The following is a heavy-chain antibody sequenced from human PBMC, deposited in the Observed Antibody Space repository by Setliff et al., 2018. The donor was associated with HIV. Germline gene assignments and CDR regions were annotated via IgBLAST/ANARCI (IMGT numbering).Heavy chain of an antibody. D-gene: IGHD1-26*01. CDR1: GFTFDDYG. V-gene: IGHV3-20*04. CDR3: AKVPVGATLYFDY. CDR2: INWNGGDT. Sequence: GGSLRLSCAASGFTFDDYGMSWVRQAPGKGLEWVSGINWNGGDTSYADSVKGRFTISRDNSKNTLYLQMNSLRAEDTAIYYCAKVPVGATLYFDYWGQGTLVTVSS. J-gene: IGHJ4*02.